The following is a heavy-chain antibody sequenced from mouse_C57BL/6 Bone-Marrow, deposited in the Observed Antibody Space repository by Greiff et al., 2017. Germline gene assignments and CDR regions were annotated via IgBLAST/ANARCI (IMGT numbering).Heavy chain of an antibody. CDR1: GFTFSSYA. CDR2: ISDGGSYT. Sequence: EVMLVESGGGLVKPGGSLKLSCAASGFTFSSYAMSWVRQTPEKRLEWVATISDGGSYTYYPANVKGRYTISRDNATNNLYLQMSHLKSEDTAMYYCAREILRYAMDYWGQGTAVTVSS. V-gene: IGHV5-4*01. CDR3: AREILRYAMDY. D-gene: IGHD1-1*01. J-gene: IGHJ4*01.